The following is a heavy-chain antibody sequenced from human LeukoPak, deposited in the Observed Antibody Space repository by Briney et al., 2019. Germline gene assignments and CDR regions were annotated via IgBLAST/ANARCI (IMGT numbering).Heavy chain of an antibody. V-gene: IGHV1-18*01. Sequence: ASVKVCCKASGYTFTSYGISWVRQAPGQGLEWMGWISAYNGNTNYAQKLQGRVTMTTDTSTSTAYMELRSLRSDDTAVYYCARDNPLMGVVVPPNFFAFDPWGQGTLVTVSS. CDR2: ISAYNGNT. D-gene: IGHD2-2*01. J-gene: IGHJ5*02. CDR3: ARDNPLMGVVVPPNFFAFDP. CDR1: GYTFTSYG.